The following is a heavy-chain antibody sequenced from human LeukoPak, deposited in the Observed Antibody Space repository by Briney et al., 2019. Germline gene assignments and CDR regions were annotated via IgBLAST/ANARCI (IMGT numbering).Heavy chain of an antibody. Sequence: GGSLRLSCAASGFTVSSNFMSWVRQAPGKELEWVSLIYDDGTRYYADSVKGRFTISRDNSKNTLYLQMNSLRAEDTAVYYCAKDGGYYYPGAFDIWGQGTMVTVSS. D-gene: IGHD3-22*01. J-gene: IGHJ3*02. CDR3: AKDGGYYYPGAFDI. CDR1: GFTVSSNF. CDR2: IYDDGTR. V-gene: IGHV3-66*02.